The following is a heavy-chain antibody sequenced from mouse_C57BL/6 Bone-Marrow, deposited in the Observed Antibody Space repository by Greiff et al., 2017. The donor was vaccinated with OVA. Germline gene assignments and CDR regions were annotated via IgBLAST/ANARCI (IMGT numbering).Heavy chain of an antibody. V-gene: IGHV1-15*01. CDR1: GYTFTDYE. D-gene: IGHD1-1*01. CDR2: IDPETGGT. CDR3: TSERSTTVVANLDY. J-gene: IGHJ2*01. Sequence: QVQLQQSGAELVRPGASVTLSCKASGYTFTDYEMHWVKQTPVHGLEWIGAIDPETGGTASNQTFKGKAILTADTSSSPAYLELRSLTSEDSAVYYGTSERSTTVVANLDYWGQGTTLTVSS.